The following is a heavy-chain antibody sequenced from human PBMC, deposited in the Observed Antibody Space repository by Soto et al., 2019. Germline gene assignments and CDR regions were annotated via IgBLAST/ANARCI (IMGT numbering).Heavy chain of an antibody. D-gene: IGHD5-12*01. V-gene: IGHV4-61*01. Sequence: PSETLSLTCTVSGGSVSSGSYYWSWIRQPPGKGLEWIGYIYYSGSTNYNPSLKSRVTISVDTSKNQFSLKLSSVTAADTAVYYCATRDGYNSNAFDIWGRGTMVTV. CDR3: ATRDGYNSNAFDI. CDR2: IYYSGST. J-gene: IGHJ3*02. CDR1: GGSVSSGSYY.